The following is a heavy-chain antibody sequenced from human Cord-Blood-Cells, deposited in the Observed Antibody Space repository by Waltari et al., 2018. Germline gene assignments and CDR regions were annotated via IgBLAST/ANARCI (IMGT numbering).Heavy chain of an antibody. Sequence: QVHLQRSGPGLVKSSETLSLTSAHQGSSISSGYYWVWIRQPPGRGLEWIGSIYHSGSTYYNPSLKSRVTISVDTSKNQFSLKLSSVTAADTAVYYCARGPQLLWFRELSNWFDPWGQGTLVTVSS. CDR2: IYHSGST. J-gene: IGHJ5*02. V-gene: IGHV4-38-2*01. CDR3: ARGPQLLWFRELSNWFDP. CDR1: GSSISSGYY. D-gene: IGHD3-10*01.